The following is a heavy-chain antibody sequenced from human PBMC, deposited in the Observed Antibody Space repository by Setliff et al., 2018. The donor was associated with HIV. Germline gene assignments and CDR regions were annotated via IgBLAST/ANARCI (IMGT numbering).Heavy chain of an antibody. Sequence: ASVKVSCKASGYSFTSSGVSWVRQAPGQGLEWMGGIIPIFGTANYAQKFQGRVTMTRDTSISTAYMELSRLRSDDTAVYYCARDWAEDYYGSGSFQYWGQGTLVTVSS. CDR2: IIPIFGTA. D-gene: IGHD3-10*01. V-gene: IGHV1-69*05. J-gene: IGHJ1*01. CDR1: GYSFTSSG. CDR3: ARDWAEDYYGSGSFQY.